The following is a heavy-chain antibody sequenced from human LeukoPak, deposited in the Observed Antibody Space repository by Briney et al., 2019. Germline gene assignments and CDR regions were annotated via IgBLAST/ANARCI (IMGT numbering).Heavy chain of an antibody. CDR1: GYTFTGYY. Sequence: GASVKVSCKASGYTFTGYYMHWVRQAPGQGLEWMGWINPNSGGTNYAQKFQGRVTMTRDTSISTAYMELSRLRSDDTAVYYCARHPSDYGDYSYYFDYWGQGTLVTVSS. CDR3: ARHPSDYGDYSYYFDY. V-gene: IGHV1-2*02. J-gene: IGHJ4*02. CDR2: INPNSGGT. D-gene: IGHD4-17*01.